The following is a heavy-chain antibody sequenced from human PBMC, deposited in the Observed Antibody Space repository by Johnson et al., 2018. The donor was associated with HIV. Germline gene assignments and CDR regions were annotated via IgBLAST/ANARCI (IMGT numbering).Heavy chain of an antibody. CDR2: IRYDGSNK. J-gene: IGHJ3*02. CDR1: GFTFDDYA. D-gene: IGHD3-3*01. Sequence: QVQLVESGGGVVRPGGSLRLSCAASGFTFDDYAMHWVRQTPGPGLEGVAFIRYDGSNKYYADSVQGRITLSSDNSKNTRYLQMNRLRAEDTAVYYCAKGERYYNFWSGYHDAFDIWGQGTMVTVSS. CDR3: AKGERYYNFWSGYHDAFDI. V-gene: IGHV3-30*02.